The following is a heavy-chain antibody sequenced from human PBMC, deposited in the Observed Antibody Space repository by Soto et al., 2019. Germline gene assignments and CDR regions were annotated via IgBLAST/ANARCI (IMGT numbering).Heavy chain of an antibody. V-gene: IGHV3-7*01. D-gene: IGHD2-2*02. CDR3: ARIYCSTTSCYIDY. Sequence: GGSLRLSCAASTFTFSNHWMSWVRQAPGKGLEWVANINQGGSAKYYLDSVKGRFTISRDNAKDSLDLQMNSLRAEDTAVYYCARIYCSTTSCYIDYWGQGTLVTVSS. J-gene: IGHJ4*02. CDR1: TFTFSNHW. CDR2: INQGGSAK.